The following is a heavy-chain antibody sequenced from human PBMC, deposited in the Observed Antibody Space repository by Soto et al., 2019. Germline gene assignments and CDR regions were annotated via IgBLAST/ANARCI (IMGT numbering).Heavy chain of an antibody. D-gene: IGHD3-10*01. CDR3: AESPWVYGSGSFLVY. V-gene: IGHV1-46*01. CDR2: IKPTGGST. J-gene: IGHJ4*02. CDR1: GGTFSSYA. Sequence: ASVKVSCKASGGTFSSYAISWVRQAPGQGLEWMGMIKPTGGSTSYAQKFQGRVTMTRDTSTSTVYMELSSLRSEDTAVYYCAESPWVYGSGSFLVYWGKGTLVTVSP.